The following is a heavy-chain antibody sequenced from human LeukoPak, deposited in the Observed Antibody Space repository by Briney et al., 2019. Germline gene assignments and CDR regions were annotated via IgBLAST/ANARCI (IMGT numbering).Heavy chain of an antibody. CDR1: GFTFSSYW. J-gene: IGHJ4*02. V-gene: IGHV3-74*01. D-gene: IGHD3-22*01. CDR2: INSDGRST. Sequence: GGSLRLSCAASGFTFSSYWMHWVRQVPGKGLVWVSRINSDGRSTDYADSVKGRFTISRDNAKNSLYLQMNSLRAEDTALYYCAKGLTMIEALDYWGQGTLVTVSS. CDR3: AKGLTMIEALDY.